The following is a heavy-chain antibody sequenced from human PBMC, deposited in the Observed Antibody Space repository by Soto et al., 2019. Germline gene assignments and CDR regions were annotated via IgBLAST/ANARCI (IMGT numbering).Heavy chain of an antibody. V-gene: IGHV3-23*01. Sequence: GSLRVSCVSSGFPFSSYAMSWVRQTPGQGLEWVSGISGSGVLTYYADSVKGRFTISRDNSNNTLSLQVHSLRVEDTAVYFCAKGGYYSVFDIWGQGTMVTVSS. J-gene: IGHJ3*02. CDR2: ISGSGVLT. D-gene: IGHD3-16*01. CDR3: AKGGYYSVFDI. CDR1: GFPFSSYA.